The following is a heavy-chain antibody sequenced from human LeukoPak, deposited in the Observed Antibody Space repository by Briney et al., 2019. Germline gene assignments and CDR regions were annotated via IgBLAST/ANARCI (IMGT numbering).Heavy chain of an antibody. CDR2: ISGSGGST. Sequence: GGSLRLSCTASGFTFSSYAMSWVRQAPGKGLEWVSAISGSGGSTYYADSVKGRFTISRDNSKNTLYLQMNSLRAEDTAVYYCAKIPAVAGRIKYYFDYWGQGTLVTVSS. CDR1: GFTFSSYA. J-gene: IGHJ4*02. D-gene: IGHD6-19*01. V-gene: IGHV3-23*01. CDR3: AKIPAVAGRIKYYFDY.